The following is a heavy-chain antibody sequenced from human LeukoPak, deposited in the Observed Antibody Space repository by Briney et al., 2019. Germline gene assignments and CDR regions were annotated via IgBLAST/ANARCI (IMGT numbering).Heavy chain of an antibody. D-gene: IGHD2-2*02. CDR3: ARDHCSSTSCYIGY. CDR1: GFTFSDYY. V-gene: IGHV3-11*01. J-gene: IGHJ4*02. CDR2: ISSSGSTI. Sequence: GGSLRLSCAASGFTFSDYYMSWIRQAPGEGLEWGSYISSSGSTIYYADSVKGRFTISRDNAKNSLYLQMNSLRAEDTAVYYCARDHCSSTSCYIGYWGQGTLVTVSS.